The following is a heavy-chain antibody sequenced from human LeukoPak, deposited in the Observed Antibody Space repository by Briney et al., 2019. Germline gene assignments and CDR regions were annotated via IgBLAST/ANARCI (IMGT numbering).Heavy chain of an antibody. J-gene: IGHJ5*02. V-gene: IGHV3-21*01. CDR1: ELSFSRNS. D-gene: IGHD2-15*01. CDR2: ISSTSSYI. CDR3: ARDGEYCSGGSCYGA. Sequence: GGSLRLSCAASELSFSRNSMHWVRQAPGKGLEWVPSISSTSSYIYYADSGKGRFTISRDNAKNSLYLQMNSLRAEDTAVYYCARDGEYCSGGSCYGAWGQGILVTVSS.